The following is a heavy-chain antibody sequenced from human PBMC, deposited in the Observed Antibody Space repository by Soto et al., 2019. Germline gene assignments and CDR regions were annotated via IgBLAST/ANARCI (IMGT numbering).Heavy chain of an antibody. V-gene: IGHV6-1*01. CDR3: ATVHSTSRSFDS. CDR2: TYYRSKWYN. D-gene: IGHD6-6*01. J-gene: IGHJ4*02. CDR1: GDSVSGNSAA. Sequence: SQTLSLTCAISGDSVSGNSAAWDWIRQSPSRGLEWLGRTYYRSKWYNDYAVSVKSRITVTPDTSKNQFSLHLNSVTPEDTAVYYCATVHSTSRSFDSWGQGTLVTVSS.